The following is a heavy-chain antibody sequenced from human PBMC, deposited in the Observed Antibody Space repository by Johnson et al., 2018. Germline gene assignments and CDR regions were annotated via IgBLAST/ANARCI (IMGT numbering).Heavy chain of an antibody. V-gene: IGHV3-49*03. CDR2: IRSKSYGGTT. CDR3: SRPDVSSGYYPRYFQH. Sequence: VQLVESGGGLVQPGRSLRLSCTASGFTFGDYAMSWFRQAPGKGLEWVGFIRSKSYGGTTEYAASVKGRLTISREDSKISAYLQMNSLKTEDTAVYYCSRPDVSSGYYPRYFQHWGQCTLVTGSS. CDR1: GFTFGDYA. D-gene: IGHD3-22*01. J-gene: IGHJ1*01.